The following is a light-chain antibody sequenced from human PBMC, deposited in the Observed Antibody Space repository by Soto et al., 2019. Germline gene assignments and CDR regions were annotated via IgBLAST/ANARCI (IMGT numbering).Light chain of an antibody. J-gene: IGLJ1*01. CDR1: SSDVGSYNL. CDR2: EGS. Sequence: QSVLTQPASLSGSPGQSITISCTGTSSDVGSYNLVSWYQQHPGKAPKLMIYEGSKRPSGVSNRFSGSKSGNTASLTISGLQAEDEADYYCSSYASSTTPYVFGTGTKVTVL. CDR3: SSYASSTTPYV. V-gene: IGLV2-14*02.